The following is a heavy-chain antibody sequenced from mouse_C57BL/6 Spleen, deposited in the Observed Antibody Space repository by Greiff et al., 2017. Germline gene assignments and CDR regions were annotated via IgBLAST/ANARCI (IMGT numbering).Heavy chain of an antibody. CDR1: GFNIKDDY. V-gene: IGHV14-4*01. CDR2: IDPENGDT. J-gene: IGHJ2*01. D-gene: IGHD2-13*01. Sequence: VQLKQSGAELVRPGASVKLSCTASGFNIKDDYMHWVKQRPEQGLEWIGWIDPENGDTEYASKFQGKATITADTSSNTAYLQLSSLTSEDTAVYYCTRGEKYYFDYWGQGTTLTVSS. CDR3: TRGEKYYFDY.